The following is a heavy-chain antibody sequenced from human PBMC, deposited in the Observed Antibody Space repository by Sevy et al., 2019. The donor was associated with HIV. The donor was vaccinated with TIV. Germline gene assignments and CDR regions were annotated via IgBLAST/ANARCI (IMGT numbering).Heavy chain of an antibody. J-gene: IGHJ3*01. CDR3: AKHGYTSGWRDAFDV. CDR1: GFPFSTHA. Sequence: GGSLRLSCAASGFPFSTHAMSWVRQAPGKGLEWVSAISASGGSTYYADSVKGRFTISRENSKNMVYVQMNSLRAEDTAVYYCAKHGYTSGWRDAFDVWGQGKMVTVSS. CDR2: ISASGGST. D-gene: IGHD6-19*01. V-gene: IGHV3-23*01.